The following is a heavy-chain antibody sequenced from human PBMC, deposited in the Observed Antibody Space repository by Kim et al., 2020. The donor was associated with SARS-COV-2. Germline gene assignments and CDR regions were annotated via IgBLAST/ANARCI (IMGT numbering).Heavy chain of an antibody. D-gene: IGHD1-7*01. CDR2: ISYDGSNK. V-gene: IGHV3-30*18. CDR3: AKNPELYLWDAFDI. Sequence: GGSLRLSCAASGFTFSSYGMHWVRQAPGKGLEWVAVISYDGSNKYYADSVKGRFTISRDNSKNTLYLQMNSLRAEDTAVYYCAKNPELYLWDAFDIWGQGTMVTVSS. J-gene: IGHJ3*02. CDR1: GFTFSSYG.